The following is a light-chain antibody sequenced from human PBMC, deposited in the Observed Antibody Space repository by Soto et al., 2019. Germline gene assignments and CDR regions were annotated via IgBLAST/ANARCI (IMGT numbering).Light chain of an antibody. CDR3: QHYNSYSVA. CDR2: DAF. Sequence: DIQMTQFPSTLSASVGDRVTITCRASQSINNWLAWYQQKPGEAPKLLIFDAFSLESGVPFRFGGSGFGTEFTLTISSLQPDDSATYYCQHYNSYSVAFGPGTKVEIK. CDR1: QSINNW. V-gene: IGKV1-5*01. J-gene: IGKJ1*01.